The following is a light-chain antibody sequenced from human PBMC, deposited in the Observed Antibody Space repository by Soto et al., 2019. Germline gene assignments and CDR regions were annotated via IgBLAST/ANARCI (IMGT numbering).Light chain of an antibody. CDR2: AAS. J-gene: IGKJ2*01. CDR3: HQYATSPFT. V-gene: IGKV1-39*01. CDR1: QSISTY. Sequence: DIQMTQSPSSLSASVGDRVTITCRASQSISTYLNWYQQKPGKAPKLLIYAASTLQSGVPSRFSGSGSGTDFTLTISSLQPEDFAVYYCHQYATSPFTFGQGTKLEI.